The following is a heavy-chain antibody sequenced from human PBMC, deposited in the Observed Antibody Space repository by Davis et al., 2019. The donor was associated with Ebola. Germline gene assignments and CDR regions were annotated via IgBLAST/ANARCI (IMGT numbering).Heavy chain of an antibody. CDR3: ARRRAATYYFDY. J-gene: IGHJ4*02. CDR2: IYYSGST. Sequence: SETLSLTCTVSGGSVSSGSYYWSWIRQPPGKGLEWIGYIYYSGSTNYNPSLKSRVTISVDTSKNQFSLKLSSVTAADTAVYYCARRRAATYYFDYWGQGTLVTVSS. V-gene: IGHV4-61*01. CDR1: GGSVSSGSYY. D-gene: IGHD2-15*01.